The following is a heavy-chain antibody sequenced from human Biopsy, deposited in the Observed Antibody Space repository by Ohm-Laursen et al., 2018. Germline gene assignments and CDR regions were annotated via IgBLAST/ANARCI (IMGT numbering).Heavy chain of an antibody. Sequence: SETLSLTWAVSGGSISSDYWSWIRQPPGKGLEWIGYIYYSGCTNYNPSLKSRVTISVDTSKNQFSLRLNSVTAADTAVYYCARATNSTGWPYYYFYGMDVWGQGTTVTVSS. J-gene: IGHJ6*02. V-gene: IGHV4-59*01. CDR2: IYYSGCT. CDR3: ARATNSTGWPYYYFYGMDV. D-gene: IGHD2/OR15-2a*01. CDR1: GGSISSDY.